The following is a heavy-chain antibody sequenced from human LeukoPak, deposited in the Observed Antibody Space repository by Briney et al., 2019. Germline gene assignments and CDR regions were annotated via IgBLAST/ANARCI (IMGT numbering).Heavy chain of an antibody. CDR2: ISDSGGST. Sequence: RGSLSLSSAASGVTFSSYTMRCGPPAPGEGRGRGSAISDSGGSTYYTDSVKGRFTISRDNYTSTLYLQPNSLRAEATDVYYCAKVSHPAGTTKYYFDCWGQGTLVTVSS. V-gene: IGHV3-23*01. CDR3: AKVSHPAGTTKYYFDC. D-gene: IGHD6-19*01. J-gene: IGHJ4*02. CDR1: GVTFSSYT.